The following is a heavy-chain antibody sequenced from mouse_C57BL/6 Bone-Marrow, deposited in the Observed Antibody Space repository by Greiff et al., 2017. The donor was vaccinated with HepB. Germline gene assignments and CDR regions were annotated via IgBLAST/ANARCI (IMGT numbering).Heavy chain of an antibody. J-gene: IGHJ4*01. CDR3: APGGEDYDGDYYAMGY. Sequence: VQLQQPGAELVKPGASVKLSCKASGYTFTSYWMHWVKQRPGRGLEWIGRIDPNSGGTKYNEKFKSKATLTVDKPSSTAYMQLSSLTSEDSAVYYCAPGGEDYDGDYYAMGYWGQGTSVTVSS. D-gene: IGHD2-4*01. CDR1: GYTFTSYW. V-gene: IGHV1-72*01. CDR2: IDPNSGGT.